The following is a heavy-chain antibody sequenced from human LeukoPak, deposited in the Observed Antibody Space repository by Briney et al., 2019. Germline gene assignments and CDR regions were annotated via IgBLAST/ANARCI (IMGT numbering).Heavy chain of an antibody. Sequence: GSLRLSCAASGFTFSSYSMNWVRQPPGKGPEWIGEINHSGSTNYNPSLKSRVTISVDTSRNEFSLRLNSVTAADTAVYYCATFRWGVGFEYWGQGTLVTVSS. CDR3: ATFRWGVGFEY. CDR2: INHSGST. D-gene: IGHD3-16*01. CDR1: GFTFSSYS. J-gene: IGHJ4*02. V-gene: IGHV4-34*08.